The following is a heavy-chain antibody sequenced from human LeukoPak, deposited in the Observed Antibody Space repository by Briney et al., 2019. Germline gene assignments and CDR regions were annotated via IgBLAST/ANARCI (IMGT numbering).Heavy chain of an antibody. CDR1: GFTFSSYS. Sequence: PGGSLRLSWAASGFTFSSYSMNWVRQAPGKGLKWVSSISSSSSYIYYADSVKGRFTISRDNAKNSLYLQMNSLRAEDTAVYYCASFLATERSSGWWILDYWGQGTLVTVSS. CDR3: ASFLATERSSGWWILDY. V-gene: IGHV3-21*01. J-gene: IGHJ4*02. D-gene: IGHD6-19*01. CDR2: ISSSSSYI.